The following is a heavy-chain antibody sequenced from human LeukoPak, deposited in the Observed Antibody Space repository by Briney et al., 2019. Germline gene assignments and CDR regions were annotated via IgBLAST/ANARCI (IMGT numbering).Heavy chain of an antibody. CDR3: AKVKGYSSSWYA. J-gene: IGHJ5*02. V-gene: IGHV3-23*01. CDR1: GFTFSSYA. CDR2: ISGSGGST. D-gene: IGHD6-13*01. Sequence: GGSLRLSCAASGFTFSSYAMSWVRQAPGKELEWVSAISGSGGSTYYADSVKGRFTISRDNSKNTLYLQMNSLRAEDTAVYYCAKVKGYSSSWYAWGQGALVTVSS.